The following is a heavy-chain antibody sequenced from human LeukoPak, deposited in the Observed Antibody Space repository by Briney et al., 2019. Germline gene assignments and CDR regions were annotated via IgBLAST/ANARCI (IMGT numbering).Heavy chain of an antibody. CDR2: ISWNSGSI. D-gene: IGHD2-2*01. CDR3: AKGRDIVVVPAALDY. V-gene: IGHV3-9*03. CDR1: AFTFDDYA. J-gene: IGHJ4*02. Sequence: TGWPLRPSCAASAFTFDDYAMHWVRLPPGKGLEWVSVISWNSGSIGYADSVKGRFTISRDNAKNSLYLQMNSLRAEDMALYYCAKGRDIVVVPAALDYWGQGTLVTVSS.